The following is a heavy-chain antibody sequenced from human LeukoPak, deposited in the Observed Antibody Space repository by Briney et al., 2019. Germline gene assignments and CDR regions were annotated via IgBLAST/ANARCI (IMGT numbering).Heavy chain of an antibody. Sequence: ASVKVSCKASGYTFTSYDINWVRQATGRGLEWMGWMNPNSGNTGYAQKFQGRVTITRNTSISTAYMELSSLRSEDTAVYYCARAEVLRFLEWLPGTYYFDYWGQGTLVTVSS. D-gene: IGHD3-3*01. CDR3: ARAEVLRFLEWLPGTYYFDY. J-gene: IGHJ4*02. V-gene: IGHV1-8*03. CDR1: GYTFTSYD. CDR2: MNPNSGNT.